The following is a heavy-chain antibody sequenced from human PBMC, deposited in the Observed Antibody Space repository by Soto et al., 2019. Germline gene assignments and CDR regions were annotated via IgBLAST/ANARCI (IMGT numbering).Heavy chain of an antibody. Sequence: ASVKVSCKASGYTFTSYDISWVRQATGQGLEWMGWMNPNSVNTNYAQKLQGRVTMTTDTSTSTAYMGLRSLRSDDTAVYYCARDAPPLAYYYDPNWFDPWGQGTLVTVSS. CDR1: GYTFTSYD. J-gene: IGHJ5*02. D-gene: IGHD3-22*01. V-gene: IGHV1-18*01. CDR2: MNPNSVNT. CDR3: ARDAPPLAYYYDPNWFDP.